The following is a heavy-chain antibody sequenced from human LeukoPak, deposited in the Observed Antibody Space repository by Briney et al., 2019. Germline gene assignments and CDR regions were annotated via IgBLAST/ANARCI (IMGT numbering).Heavy chain of an antibody. D-gene: IGHD3-10*01. CDR2: IYSGGNT. V-gene: IGHV3-53*01. Sequence: GGSLRLSCAASGFTVSNNYMSWVRQAPGKGLEWVSVIYSGGNTYYADSVKGRFTISRDISKNTLYLQMNSLRAEETAVYYCALGTRGVMSDYWGQGTLVTVAS. CDR1: GFTVSNNY. J-gene: IGHJ4*02. CDR3: ALGTRGVMSDY.